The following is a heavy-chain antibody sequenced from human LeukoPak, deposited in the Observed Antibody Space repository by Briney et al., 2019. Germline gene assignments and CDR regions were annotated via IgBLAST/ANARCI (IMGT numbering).Heavy chain of an antibody. CDR2: IIPIFGTA. CDR1: GGTFISYA. CDR3: ARCSSYYYYYMDV. D-gene: IGHD6-13*01. V-gene: IGHV1-69*05. J-gene: IGHJ6*03. Sequence: GASVTVSCTASGGTFISYAISWVRQAPGQGLEWMGGIIPIFGTANYAQKFQGRVTTTTDESTSTAYMELSSLRSEDTAVYYCARCSSYYYYYMDVWGKGTTGTVSS.